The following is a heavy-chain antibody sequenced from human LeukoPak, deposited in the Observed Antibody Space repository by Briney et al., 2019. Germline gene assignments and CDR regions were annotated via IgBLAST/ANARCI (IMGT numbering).Heavy chain of an antibody. D-gene: IGHD3-22*01. CDR3: ARDHRADYYDSSGYYIDY. V-gene: IGHV3-66*01. CDR2: IYSGGST. J-gene: IGHJ4*02. CDR1: GFTVSSNY. Sequence: PGGSLRLSCAASGFTVSSNYMSWVRQAPGKGLEWVSVIYSGGSTYYADSVKGRFTISRDNSKNTPYLQMDSLRAEDTAVYYCARDHRADYYDSSGYYIDYWGQGTLVTVSS.